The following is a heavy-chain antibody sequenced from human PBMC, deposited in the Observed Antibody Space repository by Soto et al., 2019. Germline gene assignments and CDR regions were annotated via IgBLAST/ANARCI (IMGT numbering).Heavy chain of an antibody. D-gene: IGHD3-16*01. CDR3: ARWGTTGGLDV. J-gene: IGHJ1*01. V-gene: IGHV3-30*19. CDR2: TSYDGSGK. Sequence: QVQLVESGGGVLQPGTSLRVSCVGSGFTFRSYVIHWVRQAPGTGLEWVALTSYDGSGKYYGDSVRGRFTISRGNSRNTVDLQMDSLRLEDTALYYCARWGTTGGLDVWGQGTLVSVSS. CDR1: GFTFRSYV.